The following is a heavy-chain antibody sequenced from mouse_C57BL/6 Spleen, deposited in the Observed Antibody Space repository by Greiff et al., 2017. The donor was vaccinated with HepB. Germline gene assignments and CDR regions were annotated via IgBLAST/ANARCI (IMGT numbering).Heavy chain of an antibody. CDR3: ARSEGYYLYYFDY. D-gene: IGHD1-1*01. CDR1: GYAFSSYW. Sequence: QVHVKQSGAELVKPGASVKISCKASGYAFSSYWMNWVKQRPGKGLEWIGQIYPGDGDTNYNGKFKGKATLTADKSSSTAYMQLSSLTSEDSAVYFCARSEGYYLYYFDYWGQGTTLTVSS. J-gene: IGHJ2*01. CDR2: IYPGDGDT. V-gene: IGHV1-80*01.